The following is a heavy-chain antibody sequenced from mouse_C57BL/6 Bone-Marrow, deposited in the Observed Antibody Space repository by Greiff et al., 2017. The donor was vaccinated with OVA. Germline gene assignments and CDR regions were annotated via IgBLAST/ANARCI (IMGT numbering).Heavy chain of an antibody. Sequence: QVTLKESGPGILQSSQTLSLTCSFSGFSLSTSGMGVSWIRQPSGKGLEWLAHIYWDDDKRYNPSLKSRLTISKDTSRNQVFLKITSVDTADTATYYCARRGIYYDYDGASMDYWGQGTSVTVSS. D-gene: IGHD2-4*01. J-gene: IGHJ4*01. CDR2: IYWDDDK. V-gene: IGHV8-12*01. CDR1: GFSLSTSGMG. CDR3: ARRGIYYDYDGASMDY.